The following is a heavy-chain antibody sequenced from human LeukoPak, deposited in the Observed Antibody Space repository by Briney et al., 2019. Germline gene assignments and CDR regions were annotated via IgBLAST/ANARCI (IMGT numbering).Heavy chain of an antibody. V-gene: IGHV3-23*01. D-gene: IGHD2-2*03. CDR2: ISGSGGST. CDR3: AKDLGLAVDIVVVPAAKGAFDI. Sequence: GGSLRLSCAASGFTFSSYSMKWVRQAAGRGMGWVSAISGSGGSTYYGDSGEGRSTTSRDNSKNPLYLQMNSLRDEDTAVYYCAKDLGLAVDIVVVPAAKGAFDIWGEGTMVAVSS. J-gene: IGHJ3*02. CDR1: GFTFSSYS.